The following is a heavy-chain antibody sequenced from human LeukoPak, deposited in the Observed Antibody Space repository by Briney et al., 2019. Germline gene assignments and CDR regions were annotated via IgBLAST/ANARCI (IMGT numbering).Heavy chain of an antibody. J-gene: IGHJ4*02. CDR2: ISYDGSNK. CDR3: AKGHSSSGYYYDY. Sequence: GGSLRLSCAASGFTFSSYAMHWVRQAPGKGLEWVAVISYDGSNKYYADSVKGRFTISRDNSKNTLYLQMNSLRAEDTAVYYCAKGHSSSGYYYDYWGQGTLVTVSS. V-gene: IGHV3-30-3*01. CDR1: GFTFSSYA. D-gene: IGHD3-22*01.